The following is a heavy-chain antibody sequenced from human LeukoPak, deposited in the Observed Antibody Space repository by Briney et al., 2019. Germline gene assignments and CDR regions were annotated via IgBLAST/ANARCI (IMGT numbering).Heavy chain of an antibody. Sequence: GSLRLSCAASGFTVSRNYMSWVRQAPGKGLVWVSRIISDGSITTYADSVKGRFTISRDNAKNTLYLQMGSLRAEEMAVYYCARGGYGASTPYYMDVWGKGTTVTVSS. CDR2: IISDGSIT. V-gene: IGHV3-74*01. D-gene: IGHD1-26*01. CDR1: GFTVSRNY. J-gene: IGHJ6*03. CDR3: ARGGYGASTPYYMDV.